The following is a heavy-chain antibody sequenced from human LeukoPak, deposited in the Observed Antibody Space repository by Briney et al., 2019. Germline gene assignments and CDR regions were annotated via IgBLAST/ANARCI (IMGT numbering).Heavy chain of an antibody. V-gene: IGHV3-7*01. CDR3: ARDSAGNDY. D-gene: IGHD6-13*01. Sequence: AGGSLRLSCAASGFSFTTYWMSWVRQAPGKGLEWVANIKEDGSEKYYVDSVEGRFTISRDNAKNSIYLQMDSLRAEDTAMYYCARDSAGNDYWGQGTLVTVSS. CDR2: IKEDGSEK. J-gene: IGHJ4*02. CDR1: GFSFTTYW.